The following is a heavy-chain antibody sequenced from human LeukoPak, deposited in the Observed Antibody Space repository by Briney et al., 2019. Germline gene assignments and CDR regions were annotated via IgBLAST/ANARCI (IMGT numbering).Heavy chain of an antibody. V-gene: IGHV3-23*01. CDR1: RFAFSGYA. J-gene: IGHJ5*02. CDR3: AKGSGSGWYGWFDP. Sequence: PSGGSLRLSCAASRFAFSGYAMYWVRQAPGKGLEWVSCIDASGVNTYYADSVKGRFTISRDNSRNTLYLQMNSLRAEDTAVYYCAKGSGSGWYGWFDPWGQGTLVTVSS. CDR2: IDASGVNT. D-gene: IGHD6-19*01.